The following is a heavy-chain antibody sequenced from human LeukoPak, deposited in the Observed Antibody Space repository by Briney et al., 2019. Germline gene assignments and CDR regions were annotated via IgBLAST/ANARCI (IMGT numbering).Heavy chain of an antibody. V-gene: IGHV4-59*01. J-gene: IGHJ5*02. Sequence: KPSETLSLTCTVSGVSISNYYWSWVRQPPGKGLEWIGYIYYTGSTTYNPSLKSRVIISVDMSKNQFSLKLTSVTAADTAVYYCARNPITLVRGGNWFDPWGQGTLVTVSS. CDR3: ARNPITLVRGGNWFDP. CDR1: GVSISNYY. CDR2: IYYTGST. D-gene: IGHD3-10*01.